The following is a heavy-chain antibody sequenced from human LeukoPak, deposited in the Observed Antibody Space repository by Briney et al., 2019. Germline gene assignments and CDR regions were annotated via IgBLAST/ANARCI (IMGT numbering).Heavy chain of an antibody. V-gene: IGHV3-7*01. Sequence: GGSLRLSCAASGFTFSSYWMSWVRQAPGKGLEWVANIKQDGSEKYYVDSVKGRFTISRDNAKNSLYLQMNSLRAEDTAVYYCARDRRIANYDFWSGYYTDIDYWGQGTLVTVSS. CDR3: ARDRRIANYDFWSGYYTDIDY. D-gene: IGHD3-3*01. CDR2: IKQDGSEK. J-gene: IGHJ4*02. CDR1: GFTFSSYW.